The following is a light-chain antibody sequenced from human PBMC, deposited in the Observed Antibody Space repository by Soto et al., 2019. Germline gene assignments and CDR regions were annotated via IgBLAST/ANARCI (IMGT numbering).Light chain of an antibody. CDR1: QSISTY. V-gene: IGKV3-11*01. CDR3: QDRSHWPPP. Sequence: EIVLTQSPATLSLSPGERATLSCRASQSISTYFAWYQQKLGQAPRLLIFDASSRATGIPARFSGSGSGTDFTLTISSLEPEDFAVYYCQDRSHWPPPFGGGTKVEIK. J-gene: IGKJ4*01. CDR2: DAS.